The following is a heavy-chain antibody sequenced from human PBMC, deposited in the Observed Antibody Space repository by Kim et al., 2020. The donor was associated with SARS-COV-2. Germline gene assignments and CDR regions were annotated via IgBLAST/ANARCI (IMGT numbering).Heavy chain of an antibody. CDR1: GGSISSSNYY. CDR2: IFYSGTT. CDR3: ARRTRVATIDS. J-gene: IGHJ4*02. Sequence: SETLSLTCTVSGGSISSSNYYWAWIRQPPGKGLEWIGSIFYSGTTFYNPSLKSRITISVDTSKNQFSLRLSSVTAADTAVYYCARRTRVATIDSWCQGT. V-gene: IGHV4-39*01. D-gene: IGHD5-12*01.